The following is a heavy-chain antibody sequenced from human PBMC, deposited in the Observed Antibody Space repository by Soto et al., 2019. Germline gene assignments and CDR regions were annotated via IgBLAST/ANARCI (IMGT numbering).Heavy chain of an antibody. CDR3: ARGPPKYPYYNWFDP. V-gene: IGHV1-69*13. CDR1: GDTFSSYA. J-gene: IGHJ5*02. Sequence: GASVKVSCKASGDTFSSYAISWVRQAPGQGLEWMGGIIPIVGTANYAQKFQGRVTITADESTSTAYMEPSSLRSEDTAVYYCARGPPKYPYYNWFDPWGQGTLVTVSS. D-gene: IGHD2-2*01. CDR2: IIPIVGTA.